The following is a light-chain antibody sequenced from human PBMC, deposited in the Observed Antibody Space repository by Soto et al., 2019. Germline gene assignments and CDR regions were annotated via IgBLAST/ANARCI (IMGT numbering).Light chain of an antibody. CDR1: SSNIGSNN. V-gene: IGLV1-44*01. Sequence: QSVLTQPPSASGTPGQRVTISCSGSSSNIGSNNVNWYQQLPGTAPKLLIYSNNQRPSRVADRYSGSKSGTAASLAISGLQSEDEAEYYCAAWDDSLNGYAVFGGGTQLTVL. CDR3: AAWDDSLNGYAV. CDR2: SNN. J-gene: IGLJ7*01.